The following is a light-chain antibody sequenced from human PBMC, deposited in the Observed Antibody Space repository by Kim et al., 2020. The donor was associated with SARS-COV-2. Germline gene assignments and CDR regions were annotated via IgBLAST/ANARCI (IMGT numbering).Light chain of an antibody. Sequence: DIQLTQSPSSLSASIGDRVTITCRASQDIANSLAWYQQKPGKVPQVLIYAASTLQSGVPSRFSGSGSGTEFTLTIGSLQPEDVATYYCKKYNSAPWTFGPGTKVDIK. CDR2: AAS. J-gene: IGKJ1*01. V-gene: IGKV1-27*01. CDR3: KKYNSAPWT. CDR1: QDIANS.